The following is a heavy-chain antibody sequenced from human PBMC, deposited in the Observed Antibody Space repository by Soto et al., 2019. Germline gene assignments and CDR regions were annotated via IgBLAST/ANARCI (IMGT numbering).Heavy chain of an antibody. V-gene: IGHV3-53*01. CDR1: GFTVSSNY. CDR3: ARDRRDSVTYYGMDV. J-gene: IGHJ6*02. D-gene: IGHD2-21*02. CDR2: IYSGGST. Sequence: GGSLRLSCAASGFTVSSNYMSWVRQAPGKGLEWVSVIYSGGSTYYADSVKGRFTISRDNSKNTLYLQMNSLRAEDTAVYYCARDRRDSVTYYGMDVWGQGTTVTVSS.